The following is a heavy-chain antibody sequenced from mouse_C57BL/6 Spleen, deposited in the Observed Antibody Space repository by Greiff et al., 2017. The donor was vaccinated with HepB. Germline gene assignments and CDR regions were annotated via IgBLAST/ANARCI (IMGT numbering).Heavy chain of an antibody. Sequence: EVKLQESGPELVKPGASVKMSCKASGYTFTDYNMHWVKQSHGKSLEWIGYINPNNGGTSYNQKFKSKATLTVNKSSSTAYMELRSLTSEDSAVYYCAKDSSGYEFAYWGQGTLVTVSA. CDR3: AKDSSGYEFAY. D-gene: IGHD3-2*02. CDR1: GYTFTDYN. J-gene: IGHJ3*01. V-gene: IGHV1-22*01. CDR2: INPNNGGT.